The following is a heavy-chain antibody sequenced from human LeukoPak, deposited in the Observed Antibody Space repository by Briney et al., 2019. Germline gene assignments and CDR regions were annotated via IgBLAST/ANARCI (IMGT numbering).Heavy chain of an antibody. J-gene: IGHJ4*02. V-gene: IGHV4-31*03. D-gene: IGHD6-13*01. CDR2: IYYSGST. Sequence: SETLSLTCTVSGGSVSSGNYHWNWIRQHPGKGLEWIGYIYYSGSTYYNPSLKSRVTISVDTSKNQFSLKLSSVTAADTAVYYCAREGGDLPGIAAAGTGYFDYWGQGTLVTVSS. CDR1: GGSVSSGNYH. CDR3: AREGGDLPGIAAAGTGYFDY.